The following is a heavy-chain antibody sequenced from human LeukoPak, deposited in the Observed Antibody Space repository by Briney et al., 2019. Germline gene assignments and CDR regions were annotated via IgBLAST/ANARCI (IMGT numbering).Heavy chain of an antibody. CDR1: GGSISSYY. D-gene: IGHD3-22*01. J-gene: IGHJ4*02. V-gene: IGHV4-59*04. CDR2: IYYSGSI. CDR3: ARTDSSGYWMDY. Sequence: SETLSLTCTVSGGSISSYYWSWIRQPPGKGLEWIGYIYYSGSIYYNPSLKSRVTMSVDTSKNQFSLKLSSVTAVDTAVYYCARTDSSGYWMDYWGQGTLVTVSS.